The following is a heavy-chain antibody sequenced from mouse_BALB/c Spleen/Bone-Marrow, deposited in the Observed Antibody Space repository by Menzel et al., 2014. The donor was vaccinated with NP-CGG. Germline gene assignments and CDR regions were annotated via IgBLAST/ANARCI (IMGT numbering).Heavy chain of an antibody. V-gene: IGHV7-3*02. Sequence: EVKLVESGGGLVQPGGSLRLSCATSGFTFTDYYMSWVRQPPGEALEWLGFIRNKANGYTTEYSASVKGRFTISRDNSQSILYLQMNTLRAEDSATYYCARYDVYYYFDYWGQGTTLTVSS. J-gene: IGHJ2*01. CDR3: ARYDVYYYFDY. CDR2: IRNKANGYTT. CDR1: GFTFTDYY.